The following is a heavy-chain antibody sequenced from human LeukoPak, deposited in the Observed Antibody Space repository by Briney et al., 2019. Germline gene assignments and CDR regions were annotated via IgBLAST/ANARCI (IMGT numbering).Heavy chain of an antibody. J-gene: IGHJ3*02. Sequence: SETLSLTCAVSDDSFSSHYWTWIRQPPGKGLEWIGYISYIGTTNYNPSLKSRVTLSIDTSKNQFSLMLRSVTAADTAVYYCARDLVTVTKGFDIWGQGTMVSVSS. V-gene: IGHV4-59*11. CDR1: DDSFSSHY. CDR3: ARDLVTVTKGFDI. D-gene: IGHD4-17*01. CDR2: ISYIGTT.